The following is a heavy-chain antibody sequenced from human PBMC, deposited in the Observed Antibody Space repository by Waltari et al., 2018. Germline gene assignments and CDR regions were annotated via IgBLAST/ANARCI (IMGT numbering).Heavy chain of an antibody. CDR2: YSSSSSTI. Sequence: EVQLVESGGGLVQPGGSLRLSCAASGFTFSSYSMNWVRQAPGTGLEWVSYYSSSSSTIYYADSVKGRFTISRDNAKNSLYLQMNSLRAEDTAVYYCARGRDYYDSSALDYWGQGTLVTVSS. CDR1: GFTFSSYS. D-gene: IGHD3-22*01. CDR3: ARGRDYYDSSALDY. V-gene: IGHV3-48*04. J-gene: IGHJ4*02.